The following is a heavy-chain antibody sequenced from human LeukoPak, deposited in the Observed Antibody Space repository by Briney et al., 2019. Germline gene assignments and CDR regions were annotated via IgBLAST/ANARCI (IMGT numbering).Heavy chain of an antibody. CDR1: AGSISSNY. V-gene: IGHV4-59*08. Sequence: NPSETLSLTCTVSAGSISSNYWSWIRQPPGKGREWIAYISDIGSINYDPSLKSRVPISLATSKNQFSLKLSSVTAADTADYYCAGHHTSNTVDFWGQGTLVTVSS. J-gene: IGHJ4*02. D-gene: IGHD2/OR15-2a*01. CDR2: ISDIGSI. CDR3: AGHHTSNTVDF.